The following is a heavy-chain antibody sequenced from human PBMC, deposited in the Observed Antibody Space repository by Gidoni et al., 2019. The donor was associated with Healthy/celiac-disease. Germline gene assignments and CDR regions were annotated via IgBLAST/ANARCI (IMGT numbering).Heavy chain of an antibody. CDR3: ARSGDFAGLLDH. D-gene: IGHD3-22*01. Sequence: EVQLVESGGGLVPPGGSPGLSCAASVFSFSSSEMNWVRHAPGKGLEWVSYISSSGSTIYYADSVKGRFTISRDNAKNSLYLQMNSRRAEDTAVYYCARSGDFAGLLDHWGQGTLVTVSS. CDR2: ISSSGSTI. CDR1: VFSFSSSE. V-gene: IGHV3-48*03. J-gene: IGHJ4*02.